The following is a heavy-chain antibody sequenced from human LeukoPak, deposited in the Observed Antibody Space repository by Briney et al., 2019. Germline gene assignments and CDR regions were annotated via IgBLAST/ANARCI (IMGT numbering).Heavy chain of an antibody. V-gene: IGHV3-21*01. D-gene: IGHD2-2*01. CDR1: GFTFSSYS. CDR2: ISSSSSYI. J-gene: IGHJ5*02. Sequence: GGSLRLSCAASGFTFSSYSMNWVRQAPGKGLEWVSSISSSSSYIYYADSVKGRFTISRDNAKNSLYLQMNSLRAEGTAVYYCARGVPAASNWFDPWGQGTLVTVSS. CDR3: ARGVPAASNWFDP.